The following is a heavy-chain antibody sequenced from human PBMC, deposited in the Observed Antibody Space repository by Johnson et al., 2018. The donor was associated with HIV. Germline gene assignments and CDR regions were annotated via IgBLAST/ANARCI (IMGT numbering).Heavy chain of an antibody. D-gene: IGHD6-19*01. J-gene: IGHJ3*02. V-gene: IGHV3-23*04. CDR1: GFTFSSYA. CDR2: ISGSGGST. Sequence: VQLVESGGGVVQPGRSLRLSCAASGFTFSSYAMSWVRQAPGKGLEWVSAISGSGGSTYYADSVKGRFTISRDTSRNILYLQMNSLRAEDTALYYCARDSFIAVTLSDAFDIWGQGTMVTVSS. CDR3: ARDSFIAVTLSDAFDI.